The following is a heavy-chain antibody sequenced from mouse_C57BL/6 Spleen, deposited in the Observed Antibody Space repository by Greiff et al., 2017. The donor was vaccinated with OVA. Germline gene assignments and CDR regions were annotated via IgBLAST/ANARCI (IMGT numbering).Heavy chain of an antibody. D-gene: IGHD1-1*01. CDR2: ISDGGSYT. V-gene: IGHV5-4*01. CDR1: GFTFSSYA. J-gene: IGHJ1*03. CDR3: ARDPDYYGSSGYFDV. Sequence: EVMLVESGGGLVKPGGSLKLSCAASGFTFSSYAMSWVRQTPEKRLEWVATISDGGSYTYYPDNVKGRFTISRDNAKNNRYLQMSHLKSEDTAMYYCARDPDYYGSSGYFDVWGTGTTVTVSS.